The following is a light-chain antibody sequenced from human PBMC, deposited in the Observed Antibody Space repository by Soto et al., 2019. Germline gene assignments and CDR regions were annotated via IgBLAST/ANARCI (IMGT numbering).Light chain of an antibody. Sequence: SYELTQPPSVSGSPGQTASITCSGEKLGDKYACWYQQKPGQSPGLVIYQDSKRPSGIPERFSGSNSGNTATLTISGTQAMDEADYYCQAWDSSTEKVVFGGGTKLTVL. CDR2: QDS. J-gene: IGLJ2*01. CDR3: QAWDSSTEKVV. V-gene: IGLV3-1*01. CDR1: KLGDKY.